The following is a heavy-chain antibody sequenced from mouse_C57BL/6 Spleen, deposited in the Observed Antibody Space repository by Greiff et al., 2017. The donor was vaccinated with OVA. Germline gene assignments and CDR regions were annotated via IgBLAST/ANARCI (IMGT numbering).Heavy chain of an antibody. V-gene: IGHV5-17*01. D-gene: IGHD2-4*01. CDR1: GFTFSDYG. CDR2: ISSGSSTI. Sequence: EVQGVESGGGLVKPGGSLTLSCAASGFTFSDYGLHWVRQAPEKGLAWVAYISSGSSTIYYADTVKGRFTISRDNAKNTLFLQMTSLRPEDTAMYYCARSRIYDDYDDGAWFAYWGQGTLVTVSA. J-gene: IGHJ3*01. CDR3: ARSRIYDDYDDGAWFAY.